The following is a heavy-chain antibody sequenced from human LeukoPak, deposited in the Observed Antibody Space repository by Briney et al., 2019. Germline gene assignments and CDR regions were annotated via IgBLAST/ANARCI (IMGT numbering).Heavy chain of an antibody. D-gene: IGHD2-15*01. J-gene: IGHJ5*02. CDR1: GGSISSGDYY. Sequence: SQTLSLTCTVSGGSISSGDYYWSWIRQPPGKVLEWIGYIYYSGSTYYNPSLKSRVTISVDTSKNQFSLKLSSVTAADTAVYYCARDRIVVVVAASILYGFDPWGQGTLVTVSS. V-gene: IGHV4-30-4*08. CDR3: ARDRIVVVVAASILYGFDP. CDR2: IYYSGST.